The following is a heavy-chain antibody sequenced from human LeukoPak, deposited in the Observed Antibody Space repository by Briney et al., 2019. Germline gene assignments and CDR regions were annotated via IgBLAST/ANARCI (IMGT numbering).Heavy chain of an antibody. CDR1: GYTFTSYD. J-gene: IGHJ6*03. CDR3: ARDNGGTAMAYYYYYYMDV. V-gene: IGHV1-8*01. D-gene: IGHD5-18*01. CDR2: MNPNSGNT. Sequence: ASVTVSCTASGYTFTSYDINWVRQAPGQGPEWMGWMNPNSGNTGYAQKFQGRVTMTRNTSISTAYMELSSLRSEDTAVYYCARDNGGTAMAYYYYYYMDVWGKGTTVTISS.